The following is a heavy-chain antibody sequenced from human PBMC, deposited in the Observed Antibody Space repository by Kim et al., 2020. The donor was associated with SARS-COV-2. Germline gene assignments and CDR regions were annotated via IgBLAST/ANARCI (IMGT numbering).Heavy chain of an antibody. CDR1: GFTFRIYE. J-gene: IGHJ4*02. CDR3: ATNDWQGVY. D-gene: IGHD3-9*01. V-gene: IGHV3-48*03. CDR2: IGDSGTTT. Sequence: GGSLRLSCAASGFTFRIYELNWVRQAPGKGLEWVSYIGDSGTTTYYTDSVRGRFTISRDNAKSSLFLQMNSLRAEDTGIYYCATNDWQGVYWGQGTLVTVSS.